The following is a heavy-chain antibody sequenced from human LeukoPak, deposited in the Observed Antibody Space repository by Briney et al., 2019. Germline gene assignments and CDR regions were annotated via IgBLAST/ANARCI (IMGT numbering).Heavy chain of an antibody. Sequence: GGSLRLSCAASGFTFSSYGMHWVRQAPGKGLEXXXVIWYDGSNKYYADSVKGRFTISRDNSKNTLYLQMNSLRAEDTAVYYCARGGYGDYAFDIWGQGTMVTVSS. V-gene: IGHV3-33*01. CDR1: GFTFSSYG. CDR3: ARGGYGDYAFDI. CDR2: IWYDGSNK. D-gene: IGHD4-17*01. J-gene: IGHJ3*02.